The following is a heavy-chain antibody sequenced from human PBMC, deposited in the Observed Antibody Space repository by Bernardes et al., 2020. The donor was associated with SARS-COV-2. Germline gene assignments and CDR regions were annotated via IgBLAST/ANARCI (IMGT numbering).Heavy chain of an antibody. CDR2: IYYSGST. CDR3: ARRQGAYDAFDI. J-gene: IGHJ3*02. V-gene: IGHV4-39*01. D-gene: IGHD3-16*01. Sequence: SESLSLTCTVSGGSISSSSYYWGWIRQPPGKGLEWIGCIYYSGSTYYNPSLKSRVTISVDTSKNQFSLKLSSVTAADTAVYYCARRQGAYDAFDIWGQGTMVTVSS. CDR1: GGSISSSSYY.